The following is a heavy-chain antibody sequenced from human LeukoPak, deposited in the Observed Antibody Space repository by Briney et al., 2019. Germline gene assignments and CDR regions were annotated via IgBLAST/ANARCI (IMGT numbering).Heavy chain of an antibody. V-gene: IGHV3-30-3*01. CDR3: ARDLEDCSGGSCYSRFDP. Sequence: GGSLRLSCAASGFTFSSYAMHWVRQAPGKGLEWVAVISYDGSNKYYADSVKGRFTISRDNSKDTLYLQMNSLRAEDTAVYYCARDLEDCSGGSCYSRFDPWGQGTLVTVSS. CDR1: GFTFSSYA. D-gene: IGHD2-15*01. J-gene: IGHJ5*02. CDR2: ISYDGSNK.